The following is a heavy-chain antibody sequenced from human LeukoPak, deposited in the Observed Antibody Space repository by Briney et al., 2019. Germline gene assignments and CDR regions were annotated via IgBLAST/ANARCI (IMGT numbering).Heavy chain of an antibody. V-gene: IGHV1-18*01. CDR3: ASEAMGSGTGGRPYYFDY. Sequence: ASVKVSCKASGYTFTSYGISWVRQAPGQGLEWMGWISAYNGNTNYAQKLQGRVTMTTDTSTSTAYMELSSLRSEDTAVYYCASEAMGSGTGGRPYYFDYWGQGTLVTVSS. CDR2: ISAYNGNT. J-gene: IGHJ4*02. CDR1: GYTFTSYG. D-gene: IGHD5-18*01.